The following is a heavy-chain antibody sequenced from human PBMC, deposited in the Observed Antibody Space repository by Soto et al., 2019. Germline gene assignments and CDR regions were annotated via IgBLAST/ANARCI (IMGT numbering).Heavy chain of an antibody. V-gene: IGHV3-15*01. Sequence: GGSLRLSCAASGFTVSSNYMSWVRQAPGKGLEWVGRIKSKVDGGTTDFAAPVKGRFAISRDDSRSMMYMQMNSLKIEDTAVYYCTTDSDFSTRLVRFDYWGRGTLVTVSS. CDR3: TTDSDFSTRLVRFDY. J-gene: IGHJ4*01. D-gene: IGHD3-3*01. CDR2: IKSKVDGGTT. CDR1: GFTVSSNY.